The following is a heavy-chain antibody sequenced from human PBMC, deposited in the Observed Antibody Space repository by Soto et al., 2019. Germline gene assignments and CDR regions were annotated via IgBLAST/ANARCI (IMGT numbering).Heavy chain of an antibody. CDR1: GFTFDTYV. J-gene: IGHJ4*02. V-gene: IGHV3-33*01. D-gene: IGHD3-16*01. CDR3: ARGARDFDY. Sequence: GGSLRLSCAASGFTFDTYVMHWVRQAPGRGLEWVALIWYDGGNKYYVDSVKGRFTISRDNSKNTLYLQMNSLRAGDTAVYYCARGARDFDYWGQGTLVTVSS. CDR2: IWYDGGNK.